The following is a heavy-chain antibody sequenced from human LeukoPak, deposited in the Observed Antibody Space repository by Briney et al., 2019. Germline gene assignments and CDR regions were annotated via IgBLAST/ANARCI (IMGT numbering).Heavy chain of an antibody. CDR1: GFTFSSYA. D-gene: IGHD3-10*01. CDR2: ISYDGSNK. CDR3: ARDRGSSDP. V-gene: IGHV3-30*04. Sequence: GRSLRLSCAASGFTFSSYAMHWVRQAPGKGLGWVAVISYDGSNKYYADSVKGRFTISRDNSKNTLYLQMNSLRAEDTAVYYCARDRGSSDPWGQGTLVTVSS. J-gene: IGHJ5*02.